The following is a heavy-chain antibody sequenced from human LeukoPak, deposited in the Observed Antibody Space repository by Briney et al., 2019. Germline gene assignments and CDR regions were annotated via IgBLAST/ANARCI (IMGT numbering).Heavy chain of an antibody. CDR1: GFTFSSHW. CDR3: ARDGYNSGYLKALDY. CDR2: MWDDGTNE. V-gene: IGHV3-33*08. D-gene: IGHD5-18*01. J-gene: IGHJ4*02. Sequence: GGSLRLSCRASGFTFSSHWMSWVRQAPGKGLEWVAVMWDDGTNEYYVESVKGRFTISRDNGKRTLYLQMNSLRADDTAVYYCARDGYNSGYLKALDYWGQGTLLTVSS.